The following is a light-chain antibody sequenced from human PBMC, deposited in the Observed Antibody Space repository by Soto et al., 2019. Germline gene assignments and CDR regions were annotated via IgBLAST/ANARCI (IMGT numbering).Light chain of an antibody. V-gene: IGLV2-14*01. CDR3: SSYTSISTDV. CDR2: DVT. CDR1: SSDVGGYNF. J-gene: IGLJ1*01. Sequence: QSALTQPASVSGSPGQSITISCTGTSSDVGGYNFVSWYQQHPDKAPKLMIYDVTNRPSGVSNRFSGSKSGNTASLTISGLQAEDEAEYYCSSYTSISTDVFGTGTKVTVL.